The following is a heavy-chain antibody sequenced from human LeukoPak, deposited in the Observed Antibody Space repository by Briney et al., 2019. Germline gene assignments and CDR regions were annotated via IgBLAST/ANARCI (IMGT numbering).Heavy chain of an antibody. Sequence: GGSLRLSCAASGFTFSSYSVNWVRQAPGKGLEWVSSISGSSSYIYYADSVKGRFTISRDNAKNSLYLQMNSLRAEDTAVYYCARDQPHGSGSYYYFDYWGQGTLVTVSS. CDR3: ARDQPHGSGSYYYFDY. V-gene: IGHV3-21*01. CDR2: ISGSSSYI. D-gene: IGHD3-10*01. J-gene: IGHJ4*02. CDR1: GFTFSSYS.